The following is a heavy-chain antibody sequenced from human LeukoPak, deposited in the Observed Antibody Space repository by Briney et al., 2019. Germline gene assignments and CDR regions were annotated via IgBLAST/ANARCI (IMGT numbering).Heavy chain of an antibody. J-gene: IGHJ4*02. Sequence: SETLSLTCTVSGGSISSYYWSWLRQPPGKGLEWIGYIYYSGSTNYNPSLKSRVTISVDTSKNQFSLKLSSVTAADTAVYYCAMSRRGIIQLWGQGTLVTVSS. V-gene: IGHV4-59*01. CDR3: AMSRRGIIQL. D-gene: IGHD5-18*01. CDR1: GGSISSYY. CDR2: IYYSGST.